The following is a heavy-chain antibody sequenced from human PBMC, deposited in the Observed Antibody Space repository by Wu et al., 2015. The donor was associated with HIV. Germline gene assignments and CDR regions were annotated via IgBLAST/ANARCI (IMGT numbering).Heavy chain of an antibody. V-gene: IGHV1-46*03. CDR3: ANRNRVGNMEAFDI. J-gene: IGHJ3*02. D-gene: IGHD1-1*01. CDR1: GYTFTTYY. Sequence: QVQLVQSGAEVKKPGASVKVSCKASGYTFTTYYIHWVRQAHGQGLEWVGVINPSDNRVSYAQRVQGRVTMTRDTSTNTVYMELRSLKSEDTAVYFCANRNRVGNMEAFDIWGQGTKVIVSS. CDR2: INPSDNRV.